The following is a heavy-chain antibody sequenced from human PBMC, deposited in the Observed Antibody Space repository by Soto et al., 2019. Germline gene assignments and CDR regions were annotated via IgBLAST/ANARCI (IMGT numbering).Heavy chain of an antibody. D-gene: IGHD3-22*01. CDR1: GGSFSGYY. V-gene: IGHV4-34*01. CDR3: ARDFETEGYYYDSSGYPTRFDY. J-gene: IGHJ4*02. CDR2: INHSGST. Sequence: PSETLSLTCAVYGGSFSGYYWSWIRQPPGKGLEWIGEINHSGSTNYNPSLKSRVTISVVTSKNQFSLKLSSVTAADTAVYYCARDFETEGYYYDSSGYPTRFDYWGQGTLVTVSS.